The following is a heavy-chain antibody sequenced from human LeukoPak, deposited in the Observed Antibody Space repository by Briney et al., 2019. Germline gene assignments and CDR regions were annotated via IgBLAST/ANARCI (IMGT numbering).Heavy chain of an antibody. V-gene: IGHV1-69*06. D-gene: IGHD3-16*02. CDR2: IIPIFGTA. CDR3: ASGHYDYVWGSYRETLPHYFDY. J-gene: IGHJ4*02. CDR1: GGTFSSYA. Sequence: SVKVSCKASGGTFSSYAISWVRQAPGQGLEWMGGIIPIFGTANYAQKFQGRVTITADKSTTTAYMELSSLRSEDTAVYYCASGHYDYVWGSYRETLPHYFDYWGQGTLVTVSS.